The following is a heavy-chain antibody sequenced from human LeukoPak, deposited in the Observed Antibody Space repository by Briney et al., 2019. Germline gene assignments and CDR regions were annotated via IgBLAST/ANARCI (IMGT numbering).Heavy chain of an antibody. CDR2: IYHSGST. V-gene: IGHV4-38-2*02. CDR1: GYSISSGYY. Sequence: SETLSLTCTVSGYSISSGYYRGWIRQPPGKGLEWIGSIYHSGSTYYNPSLKSRVTISVDTSKNQFSLKLSSVTAADTAVYYCASLRIRYYFDYWGQGTLVTVSS. CDR3: ASLRIRYYFDY. D-gene: IGHD4-17*01. J-gene: IGHJ4*02.